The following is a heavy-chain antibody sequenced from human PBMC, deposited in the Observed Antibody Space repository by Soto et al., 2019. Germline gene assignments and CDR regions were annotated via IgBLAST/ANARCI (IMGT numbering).Heavy chain of an antibody. CDR2: IYYSGST. J-gene: IGHJ6*02. V-gene: IGHV4-30-4*01. Sequence: SETLSLTCSVSGGSISSGDYYWNWIRQPPGKGLEWIGHIYYSGSTYYNSSLKSRVTISLDTSKNQFSLKLNSVTAADTAVYYCARHLLGFFPNAMDVWGQGTSVTVSS. D-gene: IGHD3-3*01. CDR3: ARHLLGFFPNAMDV. CDR1: GGSISSGDYY.